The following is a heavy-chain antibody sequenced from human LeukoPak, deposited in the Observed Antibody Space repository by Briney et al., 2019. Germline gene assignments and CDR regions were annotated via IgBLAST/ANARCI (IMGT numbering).Heavy chain of an antibody. CDR1: GIPLSKYG. Sequence: GSLRLSCAVSGIPLSKYGMSWVRQAPGKGLEWVAGINDSGGSTNYADSVKGRFTISRDNPKNTLYLQLNSLRAEDTAVYFCAKRGVVIRVILVGFHKEAYYFDSWGQGALVTVSS. CDR2: INDSGGST. V-gene: IGHV3-23*01. J-gene: IGHJ4*02. CDR3: AKRGVVIRVILVGFHKEAYYFDS. D-gene: IGHD3-22*01.